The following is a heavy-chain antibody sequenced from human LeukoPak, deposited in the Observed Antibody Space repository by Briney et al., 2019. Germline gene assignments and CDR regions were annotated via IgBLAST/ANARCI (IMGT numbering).Heavy chain of an antibody. CDR2: INWNGGST. CDR3: ARTGLRQINWFDP. J-gene: IGHJ5*02. V-gene: IGHV3-20*01. CDR1: GFTFSRYS. Sequence: GGSLRLSCAASGFTFSRYSVNWVRQAPGKGLEWVSGINWNGGSTGYADSVKGRLTIPRDNAKNSLYLQMNSLRAEDTALYHCARTGLRQINWFDPWGQGTLVTVSS. D-gene: IGHD5-12*01.